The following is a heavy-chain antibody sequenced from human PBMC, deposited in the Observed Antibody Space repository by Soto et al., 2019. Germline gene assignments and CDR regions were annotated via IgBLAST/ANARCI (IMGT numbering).Heavy chain of an antibody. J-gene: IGHJ3*01. V-gene: IGHV4-61*08. D-gene: IGHD3-22*01. CDR3: ARHDYSDRAFDL. CDR2: IQYSGDT. CDR1: GGSVGSGAYY. Sequence: PSETLSLTCIVSGGSVGSGAYYWSWIRQPPGNALEWIGYIQYSGDTNYNSSLKSRVTISVDMSRNLFSLKLTSVTAADTAFYYCARHDYSDRAFDLWGQGTMVTVS.